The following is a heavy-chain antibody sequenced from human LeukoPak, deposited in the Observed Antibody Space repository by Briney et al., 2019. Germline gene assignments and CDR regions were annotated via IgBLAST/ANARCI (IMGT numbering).Heavy chain of an antibody. Sequence: ASVKVSCKASGYTFTGYYMHWVRQAPGQGLEWMGWINPNSGGTNYAQKFQGRVTMTRDTSISTAYMELSRLRSDDTAVYYCARETGEIFGVAAYGAFDIWGQGTMVTVSS. CDR3: ARETGEIFGVAAYGAFDI. V-gene: IGHV1-2*02. CDR1: GYTFTGYY. J-gene: IGHJ3*02. D-gene: IGHD3-3*01. CDR2: INPNSGGT.